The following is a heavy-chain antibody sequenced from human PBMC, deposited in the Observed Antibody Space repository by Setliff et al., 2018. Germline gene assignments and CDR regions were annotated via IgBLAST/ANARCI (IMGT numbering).Heavy chain of an antibody. J-gene: IGHJ3*01. D-gene: IGHD5-12*01. CDR2: INHSGST. Sequence: SETLSLTCAVYGGSFSDSYWSWIRQSPGKGLEWIGEINHSGSTNYNPSLKTRVTISVDTSKNQFSLKLSSLTAADMAKYYCARGGHSGPDASDSWGQGTRVTVSS. CDR1: GGSFSDSY. CDR3: ARGGHSGPDASDS. V-gene: IGHV4-34*01.